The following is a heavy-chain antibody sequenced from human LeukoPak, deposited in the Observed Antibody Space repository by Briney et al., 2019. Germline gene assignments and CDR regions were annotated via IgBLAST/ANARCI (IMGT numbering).Heavy chain of an antibody. CDR1: GFTFSTYA. Sequence: PGGSLRLSCAASGFTFSTYAMSWVRQAPGKGLEWVSAISGSGGSTYYADSVKGRFTISRDNSKNTLYLQMNSLRAEDTAVYYCAKGEIYYDVLTGNFDSRGQGTLVTVSS. J-gene: IGHJ4*02. V-gene: IGHV3-23*01. CDR2: ISGSGGST. CDR3: AKGEIYYDVLTGNFDS. D-gene: IGHD3-9*01.